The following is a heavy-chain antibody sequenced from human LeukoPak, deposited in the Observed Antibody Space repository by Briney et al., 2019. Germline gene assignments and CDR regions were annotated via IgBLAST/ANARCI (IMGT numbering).Heavy chain of an antibody. CDR3: AKAKDVSITAAGTGDD. V-gene: IGHV3-23*01. D-gene: IGHD6-13*01. CDR2: ISGSGGST. J-gene: IGHJ4*02. Sequence: GGSLRPSCAVSGFTFSSYAMSWVRQAPGKGLEWVSGISGSGGSTYYADSVKGRSTISRDNSNNTLYLQMHSLRAEDTAIYYCAKAKDVSITAAGTGDDWGQGTLVTVSS. CDR1: GFTFSSYA.